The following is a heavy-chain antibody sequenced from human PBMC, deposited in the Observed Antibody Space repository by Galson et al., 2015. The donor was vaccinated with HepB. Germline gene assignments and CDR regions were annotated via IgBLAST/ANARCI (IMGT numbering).Heavy chain of an antibody. CDR2: INHSGST. Sequence: TLSLTCAVYGGSFSGYYWSWIRQPPGKGLEWIGEINHSGSTNYNPSLKSRVTLSVDTSKNQFSLKLSSVTAADTAVYYCARGPWYYGSGSYYLRAFDIWGQGTMVTVSS. D-gene: IGHD3-10*01. J-gene: IGHJ3*02. CDR1: GGSFSGYY. CDR3: ARGPWYYGSGSYYLRAFDI. V-gene: IGHV4-34*01.